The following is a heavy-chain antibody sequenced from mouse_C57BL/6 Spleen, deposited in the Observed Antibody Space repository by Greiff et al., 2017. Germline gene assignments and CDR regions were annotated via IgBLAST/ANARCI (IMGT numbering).Heavy chain of an antibody. D-gene: IGHD1-1*01. CDR2: IDPSDSYT. J-gene: IGHJ2*01. Sequence: QQSCKASGYTFTSYWMHWVKQRPGQGLEWIGEIDPSDSYTNYNQKFKGKSTLTVDKSSSTAYMQLSSLTSEDSAVYYCARSRVTTVVADYWGQGTTLTVSS. CDR3: ARSRVTTVVADY. CDR1: GYTFTSYW. V-gene: IGHV1-69*01.